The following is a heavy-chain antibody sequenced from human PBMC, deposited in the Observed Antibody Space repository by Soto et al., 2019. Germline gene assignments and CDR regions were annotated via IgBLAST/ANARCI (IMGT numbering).Heavy chain of an antibody. D-gene: IGHD3-22*01. CDR3: AKNTYCRASSGYYVFDS. J-gene: IGHJ4*02. V-gene: IGHV3-30*18. Sequence: QVHLVESGGGVVQPGRSLRLSCEASGFTFSNYGTHRVRQAPGEGLEWVAHISYDGSNEHYTDLVKGRFTTSRDTSKNIVFMHMNSLRPEDTALYHCAKNTYCRASSGYYVFDSWGQGTLVIVSS. CDR2: ISYDGSNE. CDR1: GFTFSNYG.